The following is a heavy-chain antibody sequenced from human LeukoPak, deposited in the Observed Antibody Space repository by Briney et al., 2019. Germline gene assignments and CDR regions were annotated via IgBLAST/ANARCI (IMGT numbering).Heavy chain of an antibody. J-gene: IGHJ4*02. CDR3: TRNQN. V-gene: IGHV3-7*01. CDR2: INEDGSWK. CDR1: GFTFSSNW. Sequence: GGSLRLSCAASGFTFSSNWMSWVRQSPGKGPEWVANINEDGSWKNHVGSVEGRFAISRDNAKNSLHLQMNSLRVEDTAIYYCTRNQNWGQGTLVTVSS.